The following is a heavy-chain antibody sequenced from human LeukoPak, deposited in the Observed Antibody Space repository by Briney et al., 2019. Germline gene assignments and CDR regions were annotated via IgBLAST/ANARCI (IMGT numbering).Heavy chain of an antibody. CDR3: AKDGKMYGDFYYMDV. V-gene: IGHV3-30*18. CDR2: ISYDGSNK. Sequence: PGGSLRLSCAASGFTFSSYGMHWVRQAPGKGLEWVAVISYDGSNKYYADSVKGRFTISRDNSKNTLYLQMNSLRAEDTAVYYCAKDGKMYGDFYYMDVWGKGTTVTVSS. D-gene: IGHD4-17*01. CDR1: GFTFSSYG. J-gene: IGHJ6*03.